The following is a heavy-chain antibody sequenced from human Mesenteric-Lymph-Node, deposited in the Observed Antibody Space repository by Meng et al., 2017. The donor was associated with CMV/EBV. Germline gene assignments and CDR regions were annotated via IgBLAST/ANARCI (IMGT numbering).Heavy chain of an antibody. CDR1: GYTFTSYY. CDR3: ARGKGVAFGSAALDI. V-gene: IGHV1-46*01. CDR2: INPSGGST. Sequence: ASVKVSCKASGYTFTSYYMHWVRQAPGQGLEWMGTINPSGGSTTYAQKFQGRVTMTRDTSTNIVYMEVSSLTSEDTAVYYCARGKGVAFGSAALDIWGQGTVVTVSS. D-gene: IGHD3-3*02. J-gene: IGHJ3*02.